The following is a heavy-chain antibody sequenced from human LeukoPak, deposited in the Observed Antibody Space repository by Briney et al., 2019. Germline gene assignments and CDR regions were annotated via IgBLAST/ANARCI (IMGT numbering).Heavy chain of an antibody. V-gene: IGHV1-69*05. Sequence: PVKVSCKASGGTFSSYAISWVRQAPGQGLEWMGGIIPIFGTANYAQKFQGRVTITTDESKSTAYMKLSSLRSEDTAVYYCARATTVTTKNYYYYMDVWGKGTTVTVSS. CDR2: IIPIFGTA. CDR3: ARATTVTTKNYYYYMDV. CDR1: GGTFSSYA. D-gene: IGHD4-11*01. J-gene: IGHJ6*03.